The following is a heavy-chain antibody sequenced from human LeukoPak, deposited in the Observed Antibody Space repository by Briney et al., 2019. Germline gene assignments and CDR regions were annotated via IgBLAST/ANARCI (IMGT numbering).Heavy chain of an antibody. Sequence: SETLSLTCAVYGGSFSGYYWSWIRQPPGKGLEWIGEINHSGSTNYNPSLKSRVTISVDTSKSQFSLKLSSVTAADTAVYYCARGVMVGATSNWFDPWGQGTLVTVSS. CDR1: GGSFSGYY. D-gene: IGHD1-26*01. J-gene: IGHJ5*02. CDR3: ARGVMVGATSNWFDP. CDR2: INHSGST. V-gene: IGHV4-34*01.